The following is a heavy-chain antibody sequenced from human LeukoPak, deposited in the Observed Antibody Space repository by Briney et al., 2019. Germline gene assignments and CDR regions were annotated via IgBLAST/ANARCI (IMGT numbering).Heavy chain of an antibody. J-gene: IGHJ4*02. Sequence: PSETLSLTCTVSGGSISSDGYYWSWIRQHPGKGLEWIGYISYSGSTYYNPSLKSRITISVDRSEKQFSLKLSSVSAEDPAVYYCARGAGAVANPFDYWGQGTLVTVSS. CDR3: ARGAGAVANPFDY. CDR1: GGSISSDGYY. CDR2: ISYSGST. D-gene: IGHD5-12*01. V-gene: IGHV4-31*03.